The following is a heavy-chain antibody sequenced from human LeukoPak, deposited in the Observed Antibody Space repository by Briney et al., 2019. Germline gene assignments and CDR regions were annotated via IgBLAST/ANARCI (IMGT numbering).Heavy chain of an antibody. Sequence: SETLSLTCAVYGGSFSGYYWSWIRQPPGRGLECIGEINHSGSTNYNQSLKSRVTISVNPSKNQFSLKLRSVTAADTAVYYCARGKFYDSSGYYYWGQGTLVTVSS. CDR3: ARGKFYDSSGYYY. CDR2: INHSGST. V-gene: IGHV4-34*01. CDR1: GGSFSGYY. J-gene: IGHJ4*02. D-gene: IGHD3-22*01.